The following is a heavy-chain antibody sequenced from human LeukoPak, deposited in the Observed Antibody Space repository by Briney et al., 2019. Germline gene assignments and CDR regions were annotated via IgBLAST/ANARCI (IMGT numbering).Heavy chain of an antibody. CDR2: ISSSSSYR. CDR1: GFTLSSYT. D-gene: IGHD6-19*01. CDR3: ARAKPGIAVAGRLPVDY. Sequence: PGGSLRLSCAASGFTLSSYTMNWVRQAPGKGLEWVSSISSSSSYRYYADSLKGRFTISRDNAKNSLYLQMNSLRAEDTAVYYCARAKPGIAVAGRLPVDYWGQGTLVTVSS. V-gene: IGHV3-21*01. J-gene: IGHJ4*02.